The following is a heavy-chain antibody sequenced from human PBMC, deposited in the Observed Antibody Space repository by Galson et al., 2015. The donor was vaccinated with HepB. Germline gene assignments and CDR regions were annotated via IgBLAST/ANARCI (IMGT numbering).Heavy chain of an antibody. Sequence: SLRLSCAASGFTFNSYTMNWVRQAPGKGLVWVSRTNTDGSSTVYADSVKGRFTISRDNAENTLFLQMNSLRDEDTAVYYCARVVMRSNNAVDIWGQGTMVSVSS. CDR3: ARVVMRSNNAVDI. CDR1: GFTFNSYT. CDR2: TNTDGSST. V-gene: IGHV3-74*01. D-gene: IGHD2-8*01. J-gene: IGHJ3*02.